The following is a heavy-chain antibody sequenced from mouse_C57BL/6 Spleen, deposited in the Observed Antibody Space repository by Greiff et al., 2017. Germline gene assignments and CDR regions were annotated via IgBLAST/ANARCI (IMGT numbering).Heavy chain of an antibody. V-gene: IGHV1-82*01. J-gene: IGHJ4*01. CDR2: MYPGDGDT. Sequence: QVQLKQSGPELVKPGASVKISCKASGYAFSSFWMNWVKQRPGKGLEWIGRMYPGDGDTNYNGKFKGKATLTADKSSSTAYMQLSSHTSEDSAVYFGARGGLTTVVADAMDYWGQGTSVTVFS. CDR3: ARGGLTTVVADAMDY. CDR1: GYAFSSFW. D-gene: IGHD1-1*01.